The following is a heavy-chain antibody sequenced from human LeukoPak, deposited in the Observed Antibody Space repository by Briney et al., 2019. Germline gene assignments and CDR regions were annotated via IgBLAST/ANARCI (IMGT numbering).Heavy chain of an antibody. V-gene: IGHV3-9*01. CDR1: GLTFNDYA. CDR2: ISWNSGSI. D-gene: IGHD2-21*01. CDR3: ARDSSSIGWFDP. Sequence: GGSLRLSCAASGLTFNDYAMHWVRQAPGKGLEWVSGISWNSGSIGYADSVKGRFTISRDNAKNSLSLQMNSLRAEDTALYYCARDSSSIGWFDPWGQGTLVTVSS. J-gene: IGHJ5*02.